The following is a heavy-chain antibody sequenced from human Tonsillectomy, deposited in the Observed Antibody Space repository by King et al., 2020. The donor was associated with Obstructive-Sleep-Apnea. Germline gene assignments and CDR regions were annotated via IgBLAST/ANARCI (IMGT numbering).Heavy chain of an antibody. CDR2: IYYTGSS. CDR3: ARAPYGSGIIDWFDP. V-gene: IGHV4-59*01. CDR1: GGSISSFY. D-gene: IGHD3-10*01. Sequence: VQLQESGSGLVKPSETLSLTCTVSGGSISSFYWNWIRQPPGKGLEWIGYIYYTGSSNYNPSLKSRVTISVDTSKNQFSLRLSSVTAADTAVYYCARAPYGSGIIDWFDPWGQGTLVTVSS. J-gene: IGHJ5*02.